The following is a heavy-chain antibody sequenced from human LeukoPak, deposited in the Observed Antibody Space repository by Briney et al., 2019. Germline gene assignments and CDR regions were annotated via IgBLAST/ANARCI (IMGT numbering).Heavy chain of an antibody. CDR1: GGSFSGYY. J-gene: IGHJ5*02. CDR2: INHSGST. Sequence: PSETLSLTCAVYGGSFSGYYWSWIRQPPGKGLEWIGGINHSGSTNYNPSLKSRVTISVDTSKNQFSLKLSSVTAADTAVYYCAREIAAAGIGWFDPWGQGTLVTVSS. V-gene: IGHV4-34*01. D-gene: IGHD6-13*01. CDR3: AREIAAAGIGWFDP.